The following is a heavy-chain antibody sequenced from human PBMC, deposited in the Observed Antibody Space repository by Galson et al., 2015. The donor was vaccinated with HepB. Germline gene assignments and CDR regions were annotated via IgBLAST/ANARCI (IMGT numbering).Heavy chain of an antibody. D-gene: IGHD4-17*01. Sequence: SVKVSCKASGGTFSSYAISWVRQAPGQGLEWMGGIIPIFGTANYAQKFQGRVTITADKSTSTAYMELSSLRSEDTAVYYCARARDYGDYETDAFDIWGQGTMVTVSS. V-gene: IGHV1-69*06. CDR2: IIPIFGTA. CDR1: GGTFSSYA. J-gene: IGHJ3*02. CDR3: ARARDYGDYETDAFDI.